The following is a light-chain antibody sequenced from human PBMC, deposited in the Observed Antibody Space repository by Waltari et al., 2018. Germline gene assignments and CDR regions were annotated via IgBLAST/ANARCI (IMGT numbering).Light chain of an antibody. CDR2: GSS. V-gene: IGKV3-15*01. CDR1: QTVSTN. J-gene: IGKJ4*01. CDR3: QHYDNWPLT. Sequence: EIVMTQSPATLSVSPGDRATLSCRASQTVSTNLAWYQQKPGQAPRLLIYGSSTMAAGSPARFSGSGSGTDFTLSISSLQSEDFAVYYCQHYDNWPLTLGGGTKVEFK.